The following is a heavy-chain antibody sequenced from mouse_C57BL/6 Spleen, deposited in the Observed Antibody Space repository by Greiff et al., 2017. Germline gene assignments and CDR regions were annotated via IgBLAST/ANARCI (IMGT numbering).Heavy chain of an antibody. CDR3: ARGSLQGFFDY. J-gene: IGHJ2*01. V-gene: IGHV1-63*01. D-gene: IGHD6-2*01. CDR2: IYPGGGYT. Sequence: QVQLKQSGAELVRPGTSVKMSCKASGYTFTNYWIGWAKQRPGHGLEWIGDIYPGGGYTNYNEKFKGKATLTADKSSSTAYMQFSSLTSEDSAIYYCARGSLQGFFDYWGQGTTLTVSS. CDR1: GYTFTNYW.